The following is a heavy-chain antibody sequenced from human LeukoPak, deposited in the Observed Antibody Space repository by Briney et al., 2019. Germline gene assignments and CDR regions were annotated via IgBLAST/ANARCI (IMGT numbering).Heavy chain of an antibody. J-gene: IGHJ5*02. Sequence: SETLSLTCTVSGGSISSYYWSWIRQPAGKGLEWIGRIYTSGSTNYNPSLKSRVSMSVATSKSQFSLKLGSVTAADTAVYYCARVSSSSWYRPNWFDPWGQGTLVTVSS. CDR2: IYTSGST. CDR1: GGSISSYY. V-gene: IGHV4-4*07. CDR3: ARVSSSSWYRPNWFDP. D-gene: IGHD6-13*01.